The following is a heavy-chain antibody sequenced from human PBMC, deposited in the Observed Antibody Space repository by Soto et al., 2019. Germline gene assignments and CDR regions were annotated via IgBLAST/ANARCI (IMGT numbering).Heavy chain of an antibody. CDR3: ARQSGYDFWSGYFINWFDP. Sequence: ASVKVSCKXSGYTFTSYDINWVRQATGQGLEWMGWMNPNSGNTGYAQKFQGRVTMTRNTSISTAYMELSSLRSEDTAVYYCARQSGYDFWSGYFINWFDPWGQGTLVTVSS. J-gene: IGHJ5*02. V-gene: IGHV1-8*01. CDR2: MNPNSGNT. D-gene: IGHD3-3*01. CDR1: GYTFTSYD.